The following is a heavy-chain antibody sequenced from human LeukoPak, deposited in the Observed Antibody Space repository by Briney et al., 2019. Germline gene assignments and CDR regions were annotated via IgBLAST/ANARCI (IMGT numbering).Heavy chain of an antibody. CDR2: ISWNSGSI. D-gene: IGHD6-13*01. CDR3: AKGILAASGWFDP. CDR1: GFTFDDYA. V-gene: IGHV3-9*01. Sequence: TGGSLRLSCAASGFTFDDYAMHWVRQAPGKGLEWVSGISWNSGSIGYADSVKGRFTISRDNAKNSLYLQMNSLRAEDTALYYCAKGILAASGWFDPWGQGTLVTVSS. J-gene: IGHJ5*02.